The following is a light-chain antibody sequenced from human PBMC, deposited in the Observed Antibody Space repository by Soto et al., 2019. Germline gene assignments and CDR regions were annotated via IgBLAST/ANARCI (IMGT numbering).Light chain of an antibody. CDR2: GAS. CDR3: QQYDSSPLWT. Sequence: EIVLTQSPGTLSLSPGERATLSCRASQSVSSSYLAWYQQKPGQAPRLLIYGASSRATGIPDRFSGSGSGPDVTLTISRLEPEDFAVYYCQQYDSSPLWTFGQGTKVEIK. J-gene: IGKJ1*01. CDR1: QSVSSSY. V-gene: IGKV3-20*01.